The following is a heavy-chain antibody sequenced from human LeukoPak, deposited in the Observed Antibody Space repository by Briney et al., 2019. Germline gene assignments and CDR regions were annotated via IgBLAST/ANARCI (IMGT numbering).Heavy chain of an antibody. CDR2: IYPGDSDT. CDR1: GYSFTSYW. Sequence: GESLKISCKGSGYSFTSYWIGWVRQTPGKGLEWTGIIYPGDSDTRYSPSFQGQVTISADKSISTAYLQWSSLKASDTAMYYCTSAAAGTGAYYYYMDVWGKGTTVTVSS. CDR3: TSAAAGTGAYYYYMDV. D-gene: IGHD6-13*01. V-gene: IGHV5-51*01. J-gene: IGHJ6*03.